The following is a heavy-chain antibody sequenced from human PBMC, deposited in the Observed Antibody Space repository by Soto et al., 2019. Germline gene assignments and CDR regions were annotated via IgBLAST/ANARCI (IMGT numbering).Heavy chain of an antibody. V-gene: IGHV3-21*01. D-gene: IGHD3-3*01. Sequence: GGSLRLSCAASGFTFSSYSMNWVRQAPGKGLEWVSSISSSSSYIYYADSVKGRFTISRDNAKNSLYLQMNSLRAEDTAVYYCARHNYDFWSGYFSGMDVWGQGTTVTVSS. CDR3: ARHNYDFWSGYFSGMDV. CDR2: ISSSSSYI. J-gene: IGHJ6*02. CDR1: GFTFSSYS.